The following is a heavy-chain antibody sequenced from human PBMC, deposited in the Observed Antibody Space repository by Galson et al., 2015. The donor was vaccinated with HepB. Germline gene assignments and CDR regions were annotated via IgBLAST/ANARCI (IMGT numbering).Heavy chain of an antibody. CDR1: GFTFSSYA. CDR2: ISYDGSNK. CDR3: ARDLAVTAIRWYFDL. V-gene: IGHV3-30-3*01. Sequence: SLRLSCAASGFTFSSYAMHWVRQAPGKGLEWVAVISYDGSNKYYADSVKGRFTISRDNSKSTLYLQMNSLRAEDTAVYYCARDLAVTAIRWYFDLWGRGTLVTVSS. J-gene: IGHJ2*01. D-gene: IGHD2-21*02.